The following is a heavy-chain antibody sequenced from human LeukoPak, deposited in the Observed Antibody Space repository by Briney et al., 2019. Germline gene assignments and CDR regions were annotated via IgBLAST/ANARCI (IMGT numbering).Heavy chain of an antibody. Sequence: ASVKVSCKACGYTFTSYGISWVRQGPGQGLEWMGWISAYNGNTNYAQKLQGRVTMTTDSSKSTAYMELRSLRSDDTAVYYCARAMVRGVIWSGYWGQGTLVTVSS. CDR2: ISAYNGNT. CDR1: GYTFTSYG. J-gene: IGHJ4*02. V-gene: IGHV1-18*01. D-gene: IGHD3-10*01. CDR3: ARAMVRGVIWSGY.